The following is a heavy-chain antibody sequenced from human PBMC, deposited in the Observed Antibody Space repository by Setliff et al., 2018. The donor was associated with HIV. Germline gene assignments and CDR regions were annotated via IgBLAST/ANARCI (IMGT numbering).Heavy chain of an antibody. CDR2: ITSGSTYV. J-gene: IGHJ4*02. D-gene: IGHD3-22*01. CDR1: GFTFSTYA. Sequence: GGSLRLSCAVPGFTFSTYAMNWVRQAPGKGLEWVSSITSGSTYVNYADSVKGRFSISRYNAKNSLYLQMNSLRAEETAVYYCARPNYYDSRGSFDYWGQGTLVTVSS. V-gene: IGHV3-21*06. CDR3: ARPNYYDSRGSFDY.